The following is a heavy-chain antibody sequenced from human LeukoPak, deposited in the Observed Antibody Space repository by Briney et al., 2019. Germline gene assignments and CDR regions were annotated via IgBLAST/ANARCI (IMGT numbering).Heavy chain of an antibody. D-gene: IGHD3-10*01. J-gene: IGHJ6*03. Sequence: GGSLRLSCAASGFTFSSYGMSWVRQAPGKGLEWVSSISGSGGYTYYADSVKGRFTISRDNSKNTLFLQMNSLRAEDTAVYYCAGGGFGEACYYYYYMDVWGKGTTVTVSS. CDR2: ISGSGGYT. CDR1: GFTFSSYG. CDR3: AGGGFGEACYYYYYMDV. V-gene: IGHV3-23*01.